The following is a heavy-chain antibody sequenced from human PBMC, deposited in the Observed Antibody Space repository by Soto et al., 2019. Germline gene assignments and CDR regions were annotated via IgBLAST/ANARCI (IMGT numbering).Heavy chain of an antibody. V-gene: IGHV4-59*01. CDR3: ARVKQYYDTSGRAYYSDH. CDR1: GGSINTYY. D-gene: IGHD3-22*01. CDR2: IYYSGST. J-gene: IGHJ4*02. Sequence: PSETLSLTCTVSGGSINTYYWGWIRQPPGKGLEWIGYIYYSGSTNYNPSLKRRVTISVDMSKNQFSLKLSSVTAADTGVYYCARVKQYYDTSGRAYYSDHWGQGALVTVSS.